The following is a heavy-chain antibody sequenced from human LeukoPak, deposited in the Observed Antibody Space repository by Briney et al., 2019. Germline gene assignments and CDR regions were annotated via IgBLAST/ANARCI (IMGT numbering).Heavy chain of an antibody. D-gene: IGHD6-13*01. J-gene: IGHJ4*02. CDR2: IWYDGSNK. Sequence: GGSLRLSCAASGFTFSSYGTHWVRQAPGKGLEWVAVIWYDGSNKYYADSVKGRFTISRDNSKNTLYLQMNSLRAEDTAVYYCARDPTWGRRAAAGIDYWGQGTLVTVSS. CDR1: GFTFSSYG. CDR3: ARDPTWGRRAAAGIDY. V-gene: IGHV3-33*01.